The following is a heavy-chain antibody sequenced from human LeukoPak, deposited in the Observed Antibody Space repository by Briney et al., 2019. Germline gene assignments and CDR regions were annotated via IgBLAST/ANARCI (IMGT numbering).Heavy chain of an antibody. D-gene: IGHD3-22*01. J-gene: IGHJ6*02. Sequence: GGSLRLSCRASGFTFSLYWMTWVRQAPGKGPEFVANIREDGSDKKYVDSLKGRFTISRDNAENSLFLQINSLRVEDTAVYYCAKDTYYYDSSYGMDVWGQGTTVTVSS. CDR1: GFTFSLYW. CDR2: IREDGSDK. V-gene: IGHV3-7*03. CDR3: AKDTYYYDSSYGMDV.